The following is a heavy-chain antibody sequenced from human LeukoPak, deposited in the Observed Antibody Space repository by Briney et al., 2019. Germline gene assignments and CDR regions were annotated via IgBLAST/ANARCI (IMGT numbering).Heavy chain of an antibody. CDR1: GGSVSSGSYY. V-gene: IGHV4-61*01. CDR2: VYYSGST. Sequence: SETLSLTCTVSGGSVSSGSYYWNWIRQSPGKGLEWIGYVYYSGSTNYNPSLKSRVTISVDTSKNQFSLKLSSATAADTAVYYCARDPRPIGATNDYWGQGTLVTVSS. J-gene: IGHJ4*02. D-gene: IGHD1-26*01. CDR3: ARDPRPIGATNDY.